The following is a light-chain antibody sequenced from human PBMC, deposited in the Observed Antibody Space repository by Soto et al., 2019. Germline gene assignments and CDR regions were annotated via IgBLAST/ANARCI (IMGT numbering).Light chain of an antibody. CDR2: DGS. CDR1: QGFGSP. V-gene: IGKV1D-13*01. CDR3: QHFYDYTHS. Sequence: AIQVTQSPSSLYASLGDRVTISCRTSQGFGSPLAWYQQTPGKPPRLLIYDGSTLQSGVPTRFSVSGSGTNVTLTISSLKTEDGSTYYCQHFYDYTHSFCPGTKVDIK. J-gene: IGKJ3*01.